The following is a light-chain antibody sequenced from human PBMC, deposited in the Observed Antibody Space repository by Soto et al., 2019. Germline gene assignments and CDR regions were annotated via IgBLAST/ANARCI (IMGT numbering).Light chain of an antibody. CDR3: QQHSDYPLT. CDR1: HSISDW. CDR2: KAS. V-gene: IGKV1-5*03. Sequence: DIQMTQSPSTLSASVGDRVTITCRASHSISDWLAWFQQKPGKASKLLIYKASTLEIGVPSRFSGSASGTEFTLTISSLQPHDFATYYCQQHSDYPLTFGGGTKVDIK. J-gene: IGKJ4*01.